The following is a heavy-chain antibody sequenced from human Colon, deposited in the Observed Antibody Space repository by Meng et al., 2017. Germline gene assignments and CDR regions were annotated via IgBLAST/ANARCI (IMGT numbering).Heavy chain of an antibody. D-gene: IGHD1-14*01. V-gene: IGHV3-48*03. CDR2: ISTSGSSI. Sequence: GESLKISCAASGFTFSSYDMNWVRQAPGKGLEWVSYISTSGSSINYADSVKGRFTISRDNAKNSLYLQMNSLRAEDTAVYYCARQVSLYYWGQGTLDTVSS. J-gene: IGHJ4*02. CDR3: ARQVSLYY. CDR1: GFTFSSYD.